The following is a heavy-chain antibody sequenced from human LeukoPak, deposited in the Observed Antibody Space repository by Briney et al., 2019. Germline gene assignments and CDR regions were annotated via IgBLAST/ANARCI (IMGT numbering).Heavy chain of an antibody. CDR1: GFTFSSYG. CDR2: ISYDGSNK. V-gene: IGHV3-30*03. CDR3: ATSSWWYYFDY. J-gene: IGHJ4*02. Sequence: GGSLRLSCAASGFTFSSYGMHWVRQAPGKGLEWVAVISYDGSNKYYADSVKGRFTISRGNSKNTLYLQMNSLRAEDTAVYYCATSSWWYYFDYWGQGTLVTVSS. D-gene: IGHD6-13*01.